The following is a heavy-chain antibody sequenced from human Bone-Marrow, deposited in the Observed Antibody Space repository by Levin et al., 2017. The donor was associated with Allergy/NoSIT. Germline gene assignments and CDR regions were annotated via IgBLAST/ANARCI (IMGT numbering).Heavy chain of an antibody. CDR3: ARDNRLGLVPSAMSFGMSLQLDH. V-gene: IGHV3-30-3*01. J-gene: IGHJ4*02. Sequence: PGGSLRLSCTASGFTFSTYAMHWVRQAPGKGLEWVAVISYDGSNQYYAESVRGRFTVSRDNSKSTLFLQMNGLRAEDTAVYYCARDNRLGLVPSAMSFGMSLQLDHWGQGTLVTVSS. D-gene: IGHD2-2*01. CDR1: GFTFSTYA. CDR2: ISYDGSNQ.